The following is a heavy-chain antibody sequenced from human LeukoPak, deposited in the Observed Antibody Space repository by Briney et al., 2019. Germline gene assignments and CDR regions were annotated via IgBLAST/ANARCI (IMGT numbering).Heavy chain of an antibody. CDR1: GSSFTSYW. V-gene: IGHV5-51*01. J-gene: IGHJ4*02. CDR2: IYPGDSDT. D-gene: IGHD6-19*01. Sequence: LGESLKISCKGSGSSFTSYWIGWVRQMPGKGLEWMGIIYPGDSDTRYSPSFQGQVTISADKSISTAYLQWSSLKASDTAMYYCARLIAVAGTNYFDYWGQGTLVTVPS. CDR3: ARLIAVAGTNYFDY.